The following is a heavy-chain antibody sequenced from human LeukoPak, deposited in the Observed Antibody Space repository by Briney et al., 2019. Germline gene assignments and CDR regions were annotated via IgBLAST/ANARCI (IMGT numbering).Heavy chain of an antibody. V-gene: IGHV3-66*01. D-gene: IGHD6-13*01. J-gene: IGHJ4*02. CDR3: AARAAAGILDY. CDR1: GFSVSSNY. CDR2: IYSGGST. Sequence: PGGSLRLSCAASGFSVSSNYMSWVRQAPGKGLEWVSVIYSGGSTAYADSVKGRFTISADNSKNTLYLQMNSLRAEDTAVYYCAARAAAGILDYWGQGTLVTVSS.